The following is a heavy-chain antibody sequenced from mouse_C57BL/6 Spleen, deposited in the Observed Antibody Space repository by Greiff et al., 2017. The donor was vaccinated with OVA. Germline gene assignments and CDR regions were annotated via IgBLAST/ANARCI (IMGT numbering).Heavy chain of an antibody. CDR2: ISYDGSN. CDR3: ARGGDYYGSGWFAY. J-gene: IGHJ3*01. D-gene: IGHD1-1*01. CDR1: GYSIPSGYY. V-gene: IGHV3-6*01. Sequence: EVKLQESGPGLVKPSQSLSLTCSVTGYSIPSGYYWNWIRQFPGNKLEWMGYISYDGSNNYNPSLKNRISITRDTSKNQLFLKLNSVTTEDTATYYCARGGDYYGSGWFAYWGQGTLVTVSA.